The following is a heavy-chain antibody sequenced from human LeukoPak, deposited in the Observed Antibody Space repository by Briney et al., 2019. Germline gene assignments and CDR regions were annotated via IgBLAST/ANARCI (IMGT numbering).Heavy chain of an antibody. Sequence: PGGSLRLSCAASGFASSSYEMNWVRQAPGKGLEWVSYISSSGSTIYYADSVKGRFTISRDNAKNSLYLQMNSLRAEDTAVYYCARGGWPPYYWGQGTLVTVSS. CDR1: GFASSSYE. CDR2: ISSSGSTI. J-gene: IGHJ4*02. D-gene: IGHD6-19*01. V-gene: IGHV3-48*03. CDR3: ARGGWPPYY.